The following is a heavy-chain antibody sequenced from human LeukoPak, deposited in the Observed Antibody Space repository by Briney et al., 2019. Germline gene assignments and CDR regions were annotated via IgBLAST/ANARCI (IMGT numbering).Heavy chain of an antibody. J-gene: IGHJ3*02. CDR1: GGTFSSYA. CDR2: IIPIFGTA. V-gene: IGHV1-69*05. CDR3: AREVPAANAFDI. Sequence: ASVKVSCKASGGTFSSYAISWVRQAPGQGLEWMGGIIPIFGTANYAQKFQGRVTITTDESTSTAYMELSSLRSEDTAVYHCAREVPAANAFDIWGQGTMVTVSS. D-gene: IGHD2-2*01.